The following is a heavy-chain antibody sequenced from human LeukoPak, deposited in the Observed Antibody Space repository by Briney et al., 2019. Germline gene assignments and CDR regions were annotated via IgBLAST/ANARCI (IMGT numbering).Heavy chain of an antibody. J-gene: IGHJ4*02. V-gene: IGHV3-66*01. CDR1: GFTVSTNY. CDR3: ARVMVSGAAGMDYFDY. CDR2: IYSGGSA. D-gene: IGHD6-13*01. Sequence: GGSLRLSCAASGFTVSTNYMSWVRQAPGKGLEWVSIIYSGGSAYYADSLKDRFTISRDNSENTVYLQINSLRVEDTAVYYCARVMVSGAAGMDYFDYWGQGTLVTVSS.